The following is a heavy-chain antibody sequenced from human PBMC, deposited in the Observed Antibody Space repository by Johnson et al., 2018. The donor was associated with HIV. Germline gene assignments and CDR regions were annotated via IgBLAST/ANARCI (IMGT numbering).Heavy chain of an antibody. V-gene: IGHV3-74*02. CDR3: ARRSSLDI. Sequence: VQLVESGGGLVKPGSSLRLSCAASGFVFSTYWMNWVRQAPGKGLVWVSRLNSDGSRTDYADSVKGRFTIARDNAKNSLYLQMNSLRAEDTAVYYCARRSSLDIWGQGTMVTVSS. CDR1: GFVFSTYW. CDR2: LNSDGSRT. J-gene: IGHJ3*02.